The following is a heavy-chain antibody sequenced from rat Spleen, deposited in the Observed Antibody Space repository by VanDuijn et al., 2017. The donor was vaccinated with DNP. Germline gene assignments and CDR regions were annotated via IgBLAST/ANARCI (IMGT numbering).Heavy chain of an antibody. CDR3: TTTGY. D-gene: IGHD1-4*01. CDR2: IIYDGGST. Sequence: EVQLVESGGGLVQPGRSLKLSCAASGFTFSDYNMAWVRQAPKKGLEWVATIIYDGGSTYYRDPVKGRFTISRDNAKNTLYLQKDSLRSEETATYYCTTTGYWGQGVMVTVSS. V-gene: IGHV5S10*01. J-gene: IGHJ2*01. CDR1: GFTFSDYN.